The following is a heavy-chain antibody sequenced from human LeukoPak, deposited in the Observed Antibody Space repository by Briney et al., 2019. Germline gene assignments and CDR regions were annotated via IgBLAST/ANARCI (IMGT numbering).Heavy chain of an antibody. Sequence: GGSLRLSCAASGFTFSSYGMHWVRQAPGKGLEWVAVIWYDGSNKYYADSVKGRFTISRDNSKNTLYLQMNSLRAEDTAVYYCAKDLGYCSSTSCYEYYWGQGTLVTVSS. CDR3: AKDLGYCSSTSCYEYY. CDR2: IWYDGSNK. J-gene: IGHJ4*02. CDR1: GFTFSSYG. D-gene: IGHD2-2*01. V-gene: IGHV3-33*06.